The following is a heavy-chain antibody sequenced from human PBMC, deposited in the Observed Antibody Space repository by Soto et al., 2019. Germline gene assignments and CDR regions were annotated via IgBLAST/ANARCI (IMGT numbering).Heavy chain of an antibody. CDR2: INHSGST. Sequence: QVQLQQWGAGLLKPSETLSLTCAVYGGSFSGYYWSWIRQPPGKGLEWMGEINHSGSTNYNPSLKSRVTISVGTSKNQFSLKLSSVDAADTAVYYCARGRTTVTTPYYYYMAVWGKGTTVTVS. CDR1: GGSFSGYY. V-gene: IGHV4-34*01. CDR3: ARGRTTVTTPYYYYMAV. J-gene: IGHJ6*03. D-gene: IGHD4-17*01.